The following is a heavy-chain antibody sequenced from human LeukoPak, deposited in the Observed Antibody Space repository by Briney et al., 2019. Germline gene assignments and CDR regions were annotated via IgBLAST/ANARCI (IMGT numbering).Heavy chain of an antibody. CDR3: ARDLELSAVYYFDS. CDR1: GFTFSIFP. V-gene: IGHV3-30*04. CDR2: ISSGSEK. D-gene: IGHD3-3*01. Sequence: GRSLRLSCEASGFTFSIFPMHWVRRAPGKGLEWVALISSGSEKYYADSVKGRFTISRDNSKNMLYLQMNSLRADDTAVYYCARDLELSAVYYFDSWGQGTLVIVSS. J-gene: IGHJ4*02.